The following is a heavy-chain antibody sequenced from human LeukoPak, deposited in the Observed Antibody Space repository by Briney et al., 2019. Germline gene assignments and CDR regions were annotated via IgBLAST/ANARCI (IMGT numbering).Heavy chain of an antibody. CDR1: GGSSSSYY. Sequence: SETLSLTCAVYGGSSSSYYWSWIRQPPGKGLEWIGEINHSGSTSYKPSLKSRVTISVDTSKNQFSLKLSSVTAADTAVYYCARHGMGMRLLWFGELKETYYYYMDVWGKGTTVTISS. CDR2: INHSGST. D-gene: IGHD3-10*01. J-gene: IGHJ6*03. V-gene: IGHV4-34*01. CDR3: ARHGMGMRLLWFGELKETYYYYMDV.